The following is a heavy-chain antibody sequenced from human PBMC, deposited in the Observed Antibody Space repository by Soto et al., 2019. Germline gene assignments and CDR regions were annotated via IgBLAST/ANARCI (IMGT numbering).Heavy chain of an antibody. CDR1: GGTFSSYA. Sequence: SVKVSCKSSGGTFSSYAISWVRQAPGQGLEWMGGIIPIFGTANYAQKFQGRVTITADESTSTAHMDLSSLRSEDTAVYYCAAESYYESNGTKGRMDWGQGTLVTVSS. J-gene: IGHJ4*02. D-gene: IGHD3-22*01. CDR2: IIPIFGTA. V-gene: IGHV1-69*13. CDR3: AAESYYESNGTKGRMD.